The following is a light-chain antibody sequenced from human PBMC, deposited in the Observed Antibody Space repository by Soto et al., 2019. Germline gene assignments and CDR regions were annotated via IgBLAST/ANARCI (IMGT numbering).Light chain of an antibody. J-gene: IGLJ7*01. V-gene: IGLV4-69*01. CDR1: SGHSSYA. Sequence: QPVLTQSPSASASLGASVKLTCTLSSGHSSYAIAWHQQQPEKGPRYLMKLNSDGSHSKGDAIPDRFSGSTSGAERYLTISRRQSEEEADYYCQTWGTGIAVFGGGTQLTVL. CDR3: QTWGTGIAV. CDR2: LNSDGSH.